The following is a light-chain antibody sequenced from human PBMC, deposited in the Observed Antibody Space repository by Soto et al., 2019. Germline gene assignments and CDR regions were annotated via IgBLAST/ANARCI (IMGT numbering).Light chain of an antibody. J-gene: IGKJ4*01. CDR3: QQYKDWPLT. Sequence: ERVLTQSPATLSVSPGESATLSCRASQSVGSNLAWYQQKPGQVPRLLMYGVSTRATGVPARFSGSGSGPEFTLTISSLQSEDFAVYYCQQYKDWPLTFGGGTKV. V-gene: IGKV3-15*01. CDR1: QSVGSN. CDR2: GVS.